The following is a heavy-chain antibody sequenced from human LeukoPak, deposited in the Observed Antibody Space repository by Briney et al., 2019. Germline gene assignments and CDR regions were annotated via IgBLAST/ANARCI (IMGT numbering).Heavy chain of an antibody. D-gene: IGHD6-13*01. CDR3: ARGDKTSQQQLSTGHFDY. V-gene: IGHV1-46*01. CDR1: GYTFTSYY. J-gene: IGHJ4*02. CDR2: INPSGGNT. Sequence: ASVKVSCKASGYTFTSYYMHWVRQAPGQGLEWMGIINPSGGNTSYAQKFQGRVTMTRDTSTSTVYMELSSLRSEDTAVYYCARGDKTSQQQLSTGHFDYWGQGTLVTVSS.